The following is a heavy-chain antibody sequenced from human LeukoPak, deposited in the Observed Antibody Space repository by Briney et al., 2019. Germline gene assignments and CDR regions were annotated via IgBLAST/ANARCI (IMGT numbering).Heavy chain of an antibody. J-gene: IGHJ4*02. CDR2: IYSGGST. V-gene: IGHV3-53*01. Sequence: GGSLRLPCAASGFTVSSNYMSWVRQAPGKGLEWVSVIYSGGSTYYADSVKGRFTISRDNSKNTLYLQMNSLRAEDTAVYYCARGLSIAAAGRDYWGQGTLVTVSS. CDR1: GFTVSSNY. CDR3: ARGLSIAAAGRDY. D-gene: IGHD6-13*01.